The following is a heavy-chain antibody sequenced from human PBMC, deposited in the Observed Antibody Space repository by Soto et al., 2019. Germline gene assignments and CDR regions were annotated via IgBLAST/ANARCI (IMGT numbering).Heavy chain of an antibody. V-gene: IGHV4-4*07. CDR1: GASMNSYH. J-gene: IGHJ5*02. D-gene: IGHD6-13*01. Sequence: SETLSLTCTVSGASMNSYHWSWIRQPAGKGLEWIGHIHSSGSTNYNPSLKSRVTMSVDTSKNQFSLRLMSLTAADMAVYYCARDQGVAAAGITWFDPWGQGSLVTVSS. CDR2: IHSSGST. CDR3: ARDQGVAAAGITWFDP.